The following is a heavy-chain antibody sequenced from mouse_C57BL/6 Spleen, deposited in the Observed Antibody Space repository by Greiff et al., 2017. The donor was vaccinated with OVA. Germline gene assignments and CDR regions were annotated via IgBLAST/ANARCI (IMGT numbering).Heavy chain of an antibody. CDR2: INPNNGGT. V-gene: IGHV1-26*01. CDR1: GYTFTDYY. J-gene: IGHJ2*01. D-gene: IGHD2-12*01. Sequence: EVQLQQSVPELVKPGASVKISCKASGYTFTDYYMNWVKQSHGKILEWIGDINPNNGGTSYNQKFKVKATLTVDKSSSTAYMELRSLTSEDSAVYYCARGNRRLDYWGQGTTLTVSS. CDR3: ARGNRRLDY.